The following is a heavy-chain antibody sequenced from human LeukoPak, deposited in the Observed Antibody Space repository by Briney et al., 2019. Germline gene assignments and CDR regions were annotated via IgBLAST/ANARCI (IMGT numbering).Heavy chain of an antibody. CDR1: GFTFSSYA. Sequence: GGSLRLSCAASGFTFSSYAMSWVRQAPGKGLEWVSAISGSGGSTYYADSVKGRFTISRDNSKNTLYLQMNSLRAEDTAVYYCARDEGGYCSGGSCYHFDYWGQGTLVTVSS. V-gene: IGHV3-23*01. J-gene: IGHJ4*02. CDR2: ISGSGGST. CDR3: ARDEGGYCSGGSCYHFDY. D-gene: IGHD2-15*01.